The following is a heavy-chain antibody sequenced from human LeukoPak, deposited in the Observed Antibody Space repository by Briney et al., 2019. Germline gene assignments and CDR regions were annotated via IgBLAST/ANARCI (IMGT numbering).Heavy chain of an antibody. CDR3: ARGARAGYNLEPFDY. V-gene: IGHV4-61*01. D-gene: IGHD5-24*01. CDR2: IYYSGST. Sequence: SETLSLTCTVSGGSVSSGSYYWSWIRQPPGEGLEWNWYIYYSGSTKYNPSLKSRVTISVDTSKNQFSLKLSSVTAADTAVYYCARGARAGYNLEPFDYWGQGTLVTVSS. J-gene: IGHJ4*02. CDR1: GGSVSSGSYY.